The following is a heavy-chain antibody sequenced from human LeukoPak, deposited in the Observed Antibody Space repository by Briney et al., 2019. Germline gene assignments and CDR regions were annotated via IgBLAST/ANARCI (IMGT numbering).Heavy chain of an antibody. J-gene: IGHJ4*02. CDR1: GYTFTGYY. CDR2: INPNSGGT. V-gene: IGHV1-2*02. D-gene: IGHD1-14*01. CDR3: ARSDGSDRTRFDY. Sequence: ASVKVSCKASGYTFTGYYMHWVRQAPGQGLEWMGWINPNSGGTNYAQKFQGRVTMTRDTSISTAYMELSRLRSDDTAVYYCARSDGSDRTRFDYWGQGTLGTGSS.